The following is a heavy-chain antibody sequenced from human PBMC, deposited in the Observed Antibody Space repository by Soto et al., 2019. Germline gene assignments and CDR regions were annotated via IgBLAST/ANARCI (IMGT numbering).Heavy chain of an antibody. CDR3: ATQFHHCGGDCYRGPYFGMDV. Sequence: ASVKVSCKASGYTFTGYYVLWVRQAPGQGPECMGWINPYTGGTNYAQKFQGRVTMARDTSISTAYMEPSKLISDDTAVYYCATQFHHCGGDCYRGPYFGMDVWGQGTTVTVS. CDR1: GYTFTGYY. D-gene: IGHD2-21*02. J-gene: IGHJ6*02. V-gene: IGHV1-2*02. CDR2: INPYTGGT.